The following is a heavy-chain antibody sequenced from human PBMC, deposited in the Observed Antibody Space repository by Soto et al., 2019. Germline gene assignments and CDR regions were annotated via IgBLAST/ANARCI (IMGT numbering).Heavy chain of an antibody. Sequence: QVQLVQSGAEVKKPGSSVKVSCKSSGGTFSNSPISWVRQAPGQGLEWMGGVIPLFRTANYAQKFQGRVPITADDSTNTGEMELGSLRSGDTAVYYCARSRFVVGVTEDYYGMDVWGQGTTVTVAS. V-gene: IGHV1-69*12. CDR1: GGTFSNSP. J-gene: IGHJ6*02. CDR2: VIPLFRTA. CDR3: ARSRFVVGVTEDYYGMDV. D-gene: IGHD2-15*01.